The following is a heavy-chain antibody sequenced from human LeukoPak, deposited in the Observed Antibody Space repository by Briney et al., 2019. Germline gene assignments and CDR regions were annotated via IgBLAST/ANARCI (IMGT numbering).Heavy chain of an antibody. CDR2: ISGSGGST. D-gene: IGHD3-10*01. CDR3: ARLSAMLRGPEPIYYFDY. J-gene: IGHJ4*01. Sequence: GGSLRLSCAASGFTFSSYWMNWVRQAPGKGLEWVSAISGSGGSTYYADSVKGRFTISRDNSKNSLYLQMNSLRAEDTAMYYCARLSAMLRGPEPIYYFDYWGQGTLVTVSS. V-gene: IGHV3-21*01. CDR1: GFTFSSYW.